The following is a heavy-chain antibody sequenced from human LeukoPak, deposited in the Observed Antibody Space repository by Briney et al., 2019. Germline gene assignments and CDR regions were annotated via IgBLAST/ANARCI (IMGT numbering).Heavy chain of an antibody. Sequence: ASVKVSCKASGGTFSSYAISWVRQAPGQGLEWMGRIIPIFGTANYAQKFQGRVTITTDESTSTAYMELSSLRSEDTAVYYSAREGRGYSYGQVESWFDPWGQGTLVTVSS. V-gene: IGHV1-69*05. CDR1: GGTFSSYA. CDR3: AREGRGYSYGQVESWFDP. J-gene: IGHJ5*02. D-gene: IGHD5-18*01. CDR2: IIPIFGTA.